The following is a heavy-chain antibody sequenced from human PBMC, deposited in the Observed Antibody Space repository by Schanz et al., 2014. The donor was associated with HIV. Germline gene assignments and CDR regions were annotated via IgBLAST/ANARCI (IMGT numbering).Heavy chain of an antibody. V-gene: IGHV1-69*01. D-gene: IGHD1-26*01. CDR3: ARGRYSGSYYNY. Sequence: QVLLVQSGPEVKKPGSSVKVSCTASGGTFSNFAISWVRQAPGQGLEWMGGIIPIFGTSNYAQKFQGRVTITADESTSTAYMELSSLRSEDTAVYYCARGRYSGSYYNYWGQGTLVTVSS. CDR2: IIPIFGTS. CDR1: GGTFSNFA. J-gene: IGHJ4*02.